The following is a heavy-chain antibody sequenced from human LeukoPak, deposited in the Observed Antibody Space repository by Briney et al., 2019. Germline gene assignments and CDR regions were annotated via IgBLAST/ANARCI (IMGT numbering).Heavy chain of an antibody. V-gene: IGHV3-30*02. J-gene: IGHJ4*02. D-gene: IGHD6-19*01. Sequence: GGSLRLSCVASGFTFITYGMHWVRQAPGKGLEWVAFKFDEKNEYYADSVKGRFTISRDNSKSTLYLQMSSLKSEDTANYCAKVGYGWYDIDYWGQGPLVSVSS. CDR2: KFDEKNE. CDR3: AKVGYGWYDIDY. CDR1: GFTFITYG.